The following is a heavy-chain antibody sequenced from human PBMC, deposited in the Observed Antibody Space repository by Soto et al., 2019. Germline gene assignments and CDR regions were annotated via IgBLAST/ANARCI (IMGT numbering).Heavy chain of an antibody. CDR1: GFTFSTYW. Sequence: EVQVVECGGGLVQPGGSLRLSYAASGFTFSTYWVTWVSRPPGNGLEWVANLDQDGSERYYVDSVRGRFTISRDNAKNSLYLHMNSLRVEDTAVYYCVCGGNLFVYSGQGTLVTVSP. D-gene: IGHD3-16*01. CDR2: LDQDGSER. V-gene: IGHV3-7*01. J-gene: IGHJ4*02. CDR3: VCGGNLFVY.